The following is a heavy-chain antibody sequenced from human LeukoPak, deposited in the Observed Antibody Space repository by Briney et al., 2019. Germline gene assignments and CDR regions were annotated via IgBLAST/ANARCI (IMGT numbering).Heavy chain of an antibody. CDR1: GFTFSSYA. V-gene: IGHV3-23*01. J-gene: IGHJ4*02. CDR2: ISGSGGST. Sequence: GGSLRLSCATSGFTFSSYAMSWVRQAPGKGLEWVSAISGSGGSTYYADSVKGRFTISRDNSKNTLYLQMNSLRAEDTAVYYCAKAPTSYYYDSSGSVGGQGTLVTVSS. CDR3: AKAPTSYYYDSSGSV. D-gene: IGHD3-22*01.